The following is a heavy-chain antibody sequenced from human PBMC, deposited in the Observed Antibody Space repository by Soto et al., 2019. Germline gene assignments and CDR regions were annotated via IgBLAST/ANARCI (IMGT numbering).Heavy chain of an antibody. CDR2: SYYSGST. CDR3: ARHYAVANQNWFDP. Sequence: QLQLQESGPGLVKPSETLSLTCTVSGGSISSSSYYWGWIRQPPGKGLEWIGSSYYSGSTYYNPSLKSRVTISVEPSKNQFSLKLSYVTAADTAVYYCARHYAVANQNWFDPWGKGTLVTVSS. V-gene: IGHV4-39*01. D-gene: IGHD6-19*01. CDR1: GGSISSSSYY. J-gene: IGHJ5*02.